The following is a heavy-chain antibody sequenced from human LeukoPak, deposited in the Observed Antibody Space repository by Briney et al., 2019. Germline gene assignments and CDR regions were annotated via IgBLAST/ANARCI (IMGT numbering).Heavy chain of an antibody. CDR1: GGSISSSSYY. V-gene: IGHV4-39*07. CDR2: IYYSGST. D-gene: IGHD4-17*01. CDR3: ARSVTPRNWFDP. Sequence: SETLSLTCTVSGGSISSSSYYWGWIRQPPGKGLEWIGSIYYSGSTYYNPSLKSRVTISVDTSKNQFSLKLSSVTAADTAVYYCARSVTPRNWFDPWGQGTLVTVSS. J-gene: IGHJ5*02.